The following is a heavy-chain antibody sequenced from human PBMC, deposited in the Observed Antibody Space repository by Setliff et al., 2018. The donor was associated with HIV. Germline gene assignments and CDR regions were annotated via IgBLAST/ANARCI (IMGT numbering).Heavy chain of an antibody. CDR1: GYSLTSGYY. V-gene: IGHV4-34*01. D-gene: IGHD3-10*01. CDR3: ARLSGGMVPNY. Sequence: PSETLSLTCGVSGYSLTSGYYWSWIRQPPGKGLEWIGEINHSGSTNYNPSFKSRVTISVDPSKNQILLRLSSVTAADTAVYYCARLSGGMVPNYWGQGTLVTVSS. CDR2: INHSGST. J-gene: IGHJ4*02.